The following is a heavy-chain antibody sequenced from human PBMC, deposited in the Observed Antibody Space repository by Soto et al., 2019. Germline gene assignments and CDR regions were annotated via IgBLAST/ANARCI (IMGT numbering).Heavy chain of an antibody. CDR2: INWNSRDI. CDR1: GFTFDDYA. D-gene: IGHD3-16*01. V-gene: IGHV3-9*01. CDR3: AKDRGMGTNYFYHGLDV. J-gene: IGHJ6*02. Sequence: GGSLRLSCAASGFTFDDYAMHWVRQVPGKGLEWVSGINWNSRDIAYADSVKGRFTMSRDNAKNSLYLQMNSLRTEDTALYYCAKDRGMGTNYFYHGLDVWGQGTTV.